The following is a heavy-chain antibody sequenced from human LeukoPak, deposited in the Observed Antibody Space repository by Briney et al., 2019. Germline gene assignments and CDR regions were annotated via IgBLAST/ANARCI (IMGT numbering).Heavy chain of an antibody. CDR3: ARDGCSGGSCYGIDY. V-gene: IGHV3-7*05. D-gene: IGHD2-15*01. CDR1: GITFINYW. Sequence: EGLKRLSCAAAGITFINYWMTWLHQAPGKRLEWVANIKYDDSEKYYVDSVKGRFTVSRDNAKNSLYLQLNSRRAEDTGVYYCARDGCSGGSCYGIDYWGQGTLVTVSS. J-gene: IGHJ4*02. CDR2: IKYDDSEK.